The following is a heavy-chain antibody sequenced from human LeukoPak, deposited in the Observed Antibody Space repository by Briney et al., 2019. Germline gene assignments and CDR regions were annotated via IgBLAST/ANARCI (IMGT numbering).Heavy chain of an antibody. CDR1: GFTLSSYG. CDR2: IWSDGSNK. J-gene: IGHJ4*02. V-gene: IGHV3-33*01. Sequence: PGXXLRLSCAASGFTLSSYGMHWVRQAPGKGLEGVAIIWSDGSNKYYADSVKGRFTISRDSSRNTLYLQLNSLRAEDTAVYYCARAMALIVDYWGQGTLVTVSS. D-gene: IGHD3-22*01. CDR3: ARAMALIVDY.